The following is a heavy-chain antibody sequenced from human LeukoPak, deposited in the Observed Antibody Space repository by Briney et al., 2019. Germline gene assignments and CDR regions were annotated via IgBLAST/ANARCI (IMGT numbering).Heavy chain of an antibody. D-gene: IGHD6-19*01. V-gene: IGHV3-7*03. Sequence: GGSLRLSCAASGFPFSNYWMNWVRQAPGNALEWVAYISKDGGETYYVDSVKGRFTISRDNAKHSLYLQMNSLRAEDTAVYYCARHTSGKPFDYWGQGTLVTVFS. CDR1: GFPFSNYW. CDR3: ARHTSGKPFDY. CDR2: ISKDGGET. J-gene: IGHJ4*02.